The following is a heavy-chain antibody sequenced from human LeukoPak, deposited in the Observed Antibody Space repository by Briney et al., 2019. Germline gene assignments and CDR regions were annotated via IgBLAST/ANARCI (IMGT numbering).Heavy chain of an antibody. CDR1: GGSIGWDY. V-gene: IGHV4-4*07. CDR3: AREESYQDTNGYSYFFDS. D-gene: IGHD3-22*01. Sequence: PSESQSLTCTVSGGSIGWDYWSWIRQSAGKGLEWIGRIYKSGTTNYNPTFRSRVTMSVDTSKNHFSLTLPSVTAAYTAVYYWAREESYQDTNGYSYFFDSWGQGSLVTVSS. CDR2: IYKSGTT. J-gene: IGHJ4*02.